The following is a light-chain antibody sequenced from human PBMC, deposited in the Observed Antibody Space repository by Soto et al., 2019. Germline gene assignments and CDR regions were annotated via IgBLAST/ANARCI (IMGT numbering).Light chain of an antibody. CDR1: SNDVGGYNY. J-gene: IGLJ2*01. CDR2: EVS. Sequence: QSALTQPPSASGSPGQSVTISCTGSSNDVGGYNYVSWYRQYAGKAPKLMIYEVSKRPAGISDRLSGSKSGNTASLTVSGLQAEDEADYYCTSYAGSNNFVVFGGGTKLTVL. V-gene: IGLV2-8*01. CDR3: TSYAGSNNFVV.